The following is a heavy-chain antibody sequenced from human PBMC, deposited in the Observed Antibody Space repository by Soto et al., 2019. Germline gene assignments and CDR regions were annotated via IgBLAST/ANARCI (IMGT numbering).Heavy chain of an antibody. J-gene: IGHJ4*02. CDR2: ISYDGSNK. Sequence: GGSLRLSCAASGFTFSSYGMHWVRQAPGKGLEWVAVISYDGSNKYYADSVKGRFTISRDNSKNTLYLQMNSLRAEDTAVYYCAKETSDFWSGYYPLGYWGQGTLVTVSS. D-gene: IGHD3-3*01. V-gene: IGHV3-30*18. CDR1: GFTFSSYG. CDR3: AKETSDFWSGYYPLGY.